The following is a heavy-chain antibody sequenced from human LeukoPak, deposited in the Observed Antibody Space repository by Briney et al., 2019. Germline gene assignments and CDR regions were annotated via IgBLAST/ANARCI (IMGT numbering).Heavy chain of an antibody. D-gene: IGHD3-10*01. CDR2: IKSKTDGGTT. J-gene: IGHJ6*04. CDR1: GFTFSNAW. CDR3: TTDWSSITMVRGVMDV. V-gene: IGHV3-15*01. Sequence: GGSLRLSCAASGFTFSNAWMSWVRQAPGKGLEWVGRIKSKTDGGTTDYAAPVKGRFTISRDDSKNTLYLQMNSLKTEDTAVYYCTTDWSSITMVRGVMDVWAKGPRSPSPQ.